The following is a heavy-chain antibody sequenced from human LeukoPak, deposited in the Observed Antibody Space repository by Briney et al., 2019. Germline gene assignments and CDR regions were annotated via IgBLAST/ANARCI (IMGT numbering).Heavy chain of an antibody. CDR1: GFTFSSYG. Sequence: RGSLRLSCAASGFTFSSYGMHWVRQAPGNGLGWVSVIWYDGSNKYYADSVKGRFTISRDNSKNTLYLQMNSLRAEDTAVYYCARAMPLGKYSPGPYYYYGMDVWGQGTTVTVSS. D-gene: IGHD6-6*01. CDR2: IWYDGSNK. CDR3: ARAMPLGKYSPGPYYYYGMDV. V-gene: IGHV3-33*01. J-gene: IGHJ6*02.